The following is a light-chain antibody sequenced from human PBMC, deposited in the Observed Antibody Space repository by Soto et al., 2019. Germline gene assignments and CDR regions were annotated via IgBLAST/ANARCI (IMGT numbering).Light chain of an antibody. Sequence: DIQMTQYPSTLSASVGDGVIITCRASQSISSWLAWYQQKPGKAPKLLISKASNLESGVPSRFSGSGSGTEFTPTVNSLQPDDFATYYCQQYYSYWTFGQGTKVEIK. CDR3: QQYYSYWT. CDR1: QSISSW. J-gene: IGKJ1*01. CDR2: KAS. V-gene: IGKV1-5*03.